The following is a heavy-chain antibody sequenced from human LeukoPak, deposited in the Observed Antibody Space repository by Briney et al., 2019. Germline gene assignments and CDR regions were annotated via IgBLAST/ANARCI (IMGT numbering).Heavy chain of an antibody. D-gene: IGHD6-13*01. CDR2: ISAYNGNT. Sequence: ASVKVSCKASGYTFTSYGISWVRQAPGQGLEWMGWISAYNGNTNYAQKLQGRVTMTTDTSTSTAYMELRSLRSDGTAVYYCARGTLNIVGIAAAGTFNYYYGMDVWGQGTTVTVSS. J-gene: IGHJ6*02. CDR3: ARGTLNIVGIAAAGTFNYYYGMDV. V-gene: IGHV1-18*01. CDR1: GYTFTSYG.